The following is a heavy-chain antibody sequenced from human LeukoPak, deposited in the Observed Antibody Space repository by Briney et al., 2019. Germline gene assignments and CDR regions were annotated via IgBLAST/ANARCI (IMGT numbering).Heavy chain of an antibody. Sequence: TPSETLSLTCTVSGGSISSYYWSWIRQPPVKGLEWIGYIYYNGSTNYNPSLKSRVTISVDTSKNQFSLKLSSVTAADTAAYYCARRGVLAAIDIWGQGTMVTVSS. D-gene: IGHD3-3*02. J-gene: IGHJ3*02. CDR2: IYYNGST. V-gene: IGHV4-59*08. CDR1: GGSISSYY. CDR3: ARRGVLAAIDI.